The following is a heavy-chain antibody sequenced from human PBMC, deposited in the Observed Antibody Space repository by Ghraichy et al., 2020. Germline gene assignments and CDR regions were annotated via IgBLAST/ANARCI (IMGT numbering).Heavy chain of an antibody. CDR2: IYYSGST. Sequence: SETLSLTCTVSGGSISSGGYYWSWIRQHPGKGLEWIGYIYYSGSTYYNPSLKSRVTISVDTSKNQFSLKLSSVTAADTAVYYCARESYNWNYSFNWFDPWGQGTLVTVSS. J-gene: IGHJ5*02. V-gene: IGHV4-31*03. CDR1: GGSISSGGYY. CDR3: ARESYNWNYSFNWFDP. D-gene: IGHD1-7*01.